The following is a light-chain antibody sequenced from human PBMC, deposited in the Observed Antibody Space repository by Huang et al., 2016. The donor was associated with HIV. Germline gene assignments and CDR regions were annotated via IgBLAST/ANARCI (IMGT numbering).Light chain of an antibody. CDR1: QSVLYSSNNKND. V-gene: IGKV4-1*01. J-gene: IGKJ1*01. CDR2: WAS. CDR3: QQYYSTPRT. Sequence: DIVMTQSPDSLAVSLGERATINCKSSQSVLYSSNNKNDLAWYQKKPGQTPRLLIYWASTRESGVPDRFSGSGSGTDFTLTIGSLQAEDVAVYYCQQYYSTPRTFGQGTKVEIK.